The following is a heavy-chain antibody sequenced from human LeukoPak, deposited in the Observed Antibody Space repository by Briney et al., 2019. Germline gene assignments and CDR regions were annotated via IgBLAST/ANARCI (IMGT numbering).Heavy chain of an antibody. V-gene: IGHV4-34*01. Sequence: SETLSLTCAVYGGTFSDYYWSWIRQPPGKRLEWVGESNDSGGTNYNPSLKSRVTISADKSKNQVSLKLTSVTAADTAVYYCARANIIWFGELSTFDYWGQGTLVTVSS. CDR3: ARANIIWFGELSTFDY. J-gene: IGHJ4*02. CDR2: SNDSGGT. CDR1: GGTFSDYY. D-gene: IGHD3-10*01.